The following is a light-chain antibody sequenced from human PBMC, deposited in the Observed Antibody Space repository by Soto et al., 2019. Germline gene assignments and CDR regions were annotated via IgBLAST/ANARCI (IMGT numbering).Light chain of an antibody. CDR2: GAS. CDR3: QQYGSSPLFT. Sequence: EIVLTQSPGTLSLSPGERATLSCRASQSVSSSYLAWYQQKPGQAPRLLIYGASSMATGIPDRFSGSGSETAFTPTISRLEPEDVAVYYCQQYGSSPLFTFGPGTKVDIK. V-gene: IGKV3-20*01. CDR1: QSVSSSY. J-gene: IGKJ3*01.